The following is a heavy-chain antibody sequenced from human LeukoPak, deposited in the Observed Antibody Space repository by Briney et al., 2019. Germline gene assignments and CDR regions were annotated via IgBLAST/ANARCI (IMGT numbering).Heavy chain of an antibody. D-gene: IGHD2-2*02. CDR2: IYHNGTP. J-gene: IGHJ6*02. CDR1: VGSLNSGNW. V-gene: IGHV4-4*02. Sequence: SGTLSLTCAVSVGSLNSGNWWSWVRQSPGKGLEWTGEIYHNGTPNYNPSLKSRVTISADTFKNHFSLKMTSVPAADTAVYYCATAPILRGEGGEHYKYGMDVWGQGTTVIVSS. CDR3: ATAPILRGEGGEHYKYGMDV.